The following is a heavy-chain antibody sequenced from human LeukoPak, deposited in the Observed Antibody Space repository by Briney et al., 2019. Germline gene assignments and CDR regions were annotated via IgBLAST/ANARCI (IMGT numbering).Heavy chain of an antibody. Sequence: PGGSLRHSPAASGFTFSSSWIHWVCQTPGKGLVWVSRMNSDVSITTYADSVKGRFTISRDNAKNTLYLQMNSLGAEDTAVYYCRTVLSSNRYDLCAYWGQGTIVTVSS. CDR3: RTVLSSNRYDLCAY. D-gene: IGHD3-3*01. CDR2: MNSDVSIT. V-gene: IGHV3-74*03. CDR1: GFTFSSSW. J-gene: IGHJ4*01.